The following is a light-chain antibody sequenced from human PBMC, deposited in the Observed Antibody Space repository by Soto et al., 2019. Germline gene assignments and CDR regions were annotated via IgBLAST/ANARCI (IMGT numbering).Light chain of an antibody. Sequence: EMVLTQSPGTLSLSPGERATLSCRASQSVSSTYLAWYQQKPGQAPRLLIYGASSRAAGIPDTFSGSGSGTDFTLTISRLEPEDFAVYYCQEYYSSLYTFGQGTKLVIE. CDR3: QEYYSSLYT. CDR2: GAS. J-gene: IGKJ2*01. CDR1: QSVSSTY. V-gene: IGKV3-20*01.